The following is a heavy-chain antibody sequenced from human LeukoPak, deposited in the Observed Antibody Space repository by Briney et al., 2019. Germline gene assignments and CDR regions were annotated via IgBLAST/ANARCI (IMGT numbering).Heavy chain of an antibody. J-gene: IGHJ4*02. CDR3: ARDHYYDSSGYFLGY. CDR1: GFTFSDYY. V-gene: IGHV3-11*01. D-gene: IGHD3-22*01. Sequence: GGSLRLSCAASGFTFSDYYMSWIRQAPGKGLDWVSYISSSGSTIYYADSVKGRFTISRDNAKNSLYLQMNSLRAEDTAVYYCARDHYYDSSGYFLGYWGQGTLVTVSS. CDR2: ISSSGSTI.